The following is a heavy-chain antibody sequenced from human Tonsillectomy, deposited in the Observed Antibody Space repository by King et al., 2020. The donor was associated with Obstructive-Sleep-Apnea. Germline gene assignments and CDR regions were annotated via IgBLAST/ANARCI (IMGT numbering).Heavy chain of an antibody. CDR1: GFTFSSYG. Sequence: VQLVESGGGVVQPGRSLRLSCAASGFTFSSYGMHWVRQAPGKGLEWVAFIRYDGSNKYYADSVKGRFTISRDNSKNTLYLQMNSLRAEDTAVYYCAKDWGGYNYSSNAFDIWGQGTMVTVSS. CDR2: IRYDGSNK. D-gene: IGHD5-18*01. J-gene: IGHJ3*02. V-gene: IGHV3-30*02. CDR3: AKDWGGYNYSSNAFDI.